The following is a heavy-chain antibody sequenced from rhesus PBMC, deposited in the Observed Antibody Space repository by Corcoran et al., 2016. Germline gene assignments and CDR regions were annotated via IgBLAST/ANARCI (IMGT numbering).Heavy chain of an antibody. D-gene: IGHD1-26*01. CDR1: GFTFSSYV. V-gene: IGHV3S26*01. CDR3: TANWNPHGYYFDY. Sequence: DVQLVESGGGLVKPGGSLRLSCVASGFTFSSYVMHWVRQAPGKGLEWVSVIRERGGTTHYADSVKGRFTISRDNAKNSLFLQMNSLRAEDTAVYYCTANWNPHGYYFDYWGQGVLVTVSS. J-gene: IGHJ4*01. CDR2: IRERGGTT.